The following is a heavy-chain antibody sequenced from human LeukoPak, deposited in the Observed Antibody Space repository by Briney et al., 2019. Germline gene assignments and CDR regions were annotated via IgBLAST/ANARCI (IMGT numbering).Heavy chain of an antibody. Sequence: PGGSLRLSCAASGFTFSSYGMHWVRQAPGKGLEWVAFIRYDGSNKYYADSVKGRFTISRDNSKNTLYLQMNSLRAEDTAVYYCARDETGRYYGSGSSFDYWGQGTPVTVSS. D-gene: IGHD3-10*01. J-gene: IGHJ4*02. V-gene: IGHV3-30*02. CDR3: ARDETGRYYGSGSSFDY. CDR1: GFTFSSYG. CDR2: IRYDGSNK.